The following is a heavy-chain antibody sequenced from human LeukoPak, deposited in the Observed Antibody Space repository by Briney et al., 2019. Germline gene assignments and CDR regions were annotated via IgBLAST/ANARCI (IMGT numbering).Heavy chain of an antibody. D-gene: IGHD3-16*01. J-gene: IGHJ5*02. CDR3: ARVGANNWFDP. CDR2: INHSGST. Sequence: SETLSLTCAVYGGSFSGYYWSWIRQPPGKGLEWIGEINHSGSTNYNPSLESRVTISVDTSKNQFSLKLSSVTAADTAVYYCARVGANNWFDPWGQETLVTVSS. V-gene: IGHV4-34*01. CDR1: GGSFSGYY.